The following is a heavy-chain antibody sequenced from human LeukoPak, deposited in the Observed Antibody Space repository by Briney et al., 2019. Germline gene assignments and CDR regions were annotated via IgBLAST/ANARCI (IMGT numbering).Heavy chain of an antibody. CDR3: VLSANYYYFDY. D-gene: IGHD4/OR15-4a*01. V-gene: IGHV1-2*02. Sequence: GASVKVSCKASGYTFTGYYMHWVRQAPGLGFEWMGWINPKSGGTRYPQKFQGRLTMTRDTSISTAYMELSRLRSDDTAVYYCVLSANYYYFDYWGQGTLVTVSS. CDR1: GYTFTGYY. J-gene: IGHJ4*02. CDR2: INPKSGGT.